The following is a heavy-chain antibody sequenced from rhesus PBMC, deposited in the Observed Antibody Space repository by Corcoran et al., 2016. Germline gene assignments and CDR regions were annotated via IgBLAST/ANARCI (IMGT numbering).Heavy chain of an antibody. V-gene: IGHV3S35*01. CDR2: IKYDGSEK. Sequence: EVQLVESGGGLVQPGGSLRLSCAASGFPFSSPRMNWIRQAPGQRLEWVADIKYDGSEKYYVDSVKGRFTISRDNAKNSRYLQMNSLRAEDTAVYYCVGSFEYFEFWGQGALVTVSS. CDR1: GFPFSSPR. CDR3: VGSFEYFEF. J-gene: IGHJ1*01.